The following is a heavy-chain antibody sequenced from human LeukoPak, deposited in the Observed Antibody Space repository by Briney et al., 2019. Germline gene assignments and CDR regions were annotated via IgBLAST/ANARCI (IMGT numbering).Heavy chain of an antibody. Sequence: PSETLSLTCAVYGGSFSGYYWSWIRQPPGKGLEWIGEINHSGSTNYNPSLKSRVTISVDTSKNQFSLKLSSVTAADTAVYYCARRGLRRYQLSGYFDYWGQGTLVTVSS. V-gene: IGHV4-34*01. CDR3: ARRGLRRYQLSGYFDY. D-gene: IGHD2-2*01. CDR1: GGSFSGYY. CDR2: INHSGST. J-gene: IGHJ4*02.